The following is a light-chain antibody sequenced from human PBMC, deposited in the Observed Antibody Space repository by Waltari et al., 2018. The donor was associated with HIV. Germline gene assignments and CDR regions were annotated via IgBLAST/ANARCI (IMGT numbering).Light chain of an antibody. CDR1: QLGDKL. CDR2: QDS. CDR3: QAWDRSVV. J-gene: IGLJ2*01. Sequence: SYELTQPPSVSVSPGQTASITCSGDQLGDKLVCWYQQRPGQPHGLVMYQDSKLPSGIPERFAGSTSGNTATLTIAGTQSMDEADYYCQAWDRSVVFGGGTKLTVL. V-gene: IGLV3-1*01.